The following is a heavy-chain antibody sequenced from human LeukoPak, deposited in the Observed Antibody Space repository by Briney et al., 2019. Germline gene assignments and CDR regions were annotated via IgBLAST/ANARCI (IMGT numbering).Heavy chain of an antibody. J-gene: IGHJ4*02. V-gene: IGHV3-23*01. Sequence: TGGSLRLSCVASEFTFSSHAMNWVRQAPGKGLEWVSSISGGGESTYYADSVKGRFTVSRDNSKNTVYLQINSLRGEDTAVYYCAKGKYSSGGVPDYWGQGTLVTVSS. D-gene: IGHD6-19*01. CDR3: AKGKYSSGGVPDY. CDR1: EFTFSSHA. CDR2: ISGGGEST.